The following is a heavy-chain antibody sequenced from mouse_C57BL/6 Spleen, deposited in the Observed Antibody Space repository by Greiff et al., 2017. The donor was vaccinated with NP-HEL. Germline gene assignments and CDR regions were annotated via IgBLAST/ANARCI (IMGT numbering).Heavy chain of an antibody. J-gene: IGHJ4*01. CDR1: GYTFTDYN. CDR2: INPNNGGT. Sequence: VQLQQSGPELVKPGASVKIPCKASGYTFTDYNMDWVKQSHGKSLEWIGDINPNNGGTIYNQKFKGKATLTVDKSSSTAYMELRSLTSEDTAVYYCARIHYSNYAAMDYWGQGTSVTVSS. CDR3: ARIHYSNYAAMDY. V-gene: IGHV1-18*01. D-gene: IGHD2-5*01.